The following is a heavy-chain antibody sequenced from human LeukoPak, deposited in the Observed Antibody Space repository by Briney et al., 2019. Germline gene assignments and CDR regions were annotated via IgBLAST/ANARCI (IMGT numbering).Heavy chain of an antibody. CDR3: AREHGGGYCSSTSCWDYYYYYYMDV. V-gene: IGHV7-4-1*02. J-gene: IGHJ6*03. D-gene: IGHD2-2*01. CDR1: GYTFTSYA. CDR2: INTNTGNP. Sequence: ASAKVSCKASGYTFTSYAMNWVRQAPGQGLEWMGWINTNTGNPTYAQGFTGRFVFSLDTSVSTAYLQISSLKAEDTAVYYCAREHGGGYCSSTSCWDYYYYYYMDVWGKGTTVTVSS.